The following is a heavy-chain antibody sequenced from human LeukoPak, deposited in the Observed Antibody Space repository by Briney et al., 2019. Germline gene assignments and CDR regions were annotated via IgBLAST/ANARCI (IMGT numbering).Heavy chain of an antibody. CDR1: GFTFSSYS. D-gene: IGHD3-22*01. Sequence: GGSLRLSCAASGFTFSSYSMNWVRQAPGKGLEWVSSISSSSSYIYYADSVKGRFTISRDNAKNSLYLQMNSLRAEDTAVYYCARGPKAYDVYYYYYYMDVWGKGTTVTVSS. V-gene: IGHV3-21*01. CDR2: ISSSSSYI. CDR3: ARGPKAYDVYYYYYYMDV. J-gene: IGHJ6*03.